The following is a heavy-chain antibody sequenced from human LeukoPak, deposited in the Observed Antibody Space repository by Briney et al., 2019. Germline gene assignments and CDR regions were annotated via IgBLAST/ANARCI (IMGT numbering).Heavy chain of an antibody. J-gene: IGHJ4*02. D-gene: IGHD2-21*02. CDR1: GFTFSHYG. CDR2: ISGSGGST. CDR3: AKSHHVTAIDY. V-gene: IGHV3-23*01. Sequence: GGTLRLSCAASGFTFSHYGMTWVRQAPGKGLERVSAISGSGGSTYYAGSVKGRFTISRDNSKNTLYLQMNSLRADDTAVYYCAKSHHVTAIDYWGQGTLVTVSS.